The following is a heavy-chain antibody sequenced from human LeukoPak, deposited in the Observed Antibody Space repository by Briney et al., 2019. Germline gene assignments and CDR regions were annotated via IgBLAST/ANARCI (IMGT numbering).Heavy chain of an antibody. CDR1: GGSISSGGYY. J-gene: IGHJ4*02. CDR2: IYRSGST. CDR3: GEGGTVTMDY. V-gene: IGHV4-30-2*01. D-gene: IGHD4-17*01. Sequence: SETLSLTCTVSGGSISSGGYYWSWIRQPPGKGLEWIGYIYRSGSTYYNPSLKSRVTISVDRSKNQFSLKLSPVTAADTAVYYCGEGGTVTMDYWGQGTLVTVSS.